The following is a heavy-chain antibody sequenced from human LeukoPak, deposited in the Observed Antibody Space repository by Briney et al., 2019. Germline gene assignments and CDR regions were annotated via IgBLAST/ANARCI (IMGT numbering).Heavy chain of an antibody. CDR2: IGHTGSIT. Sequence: GGSLRLSCAGSGFTFSSYSVNWVRHAPGKGLEWVSYIGHTGSITDYADSVKGRFTISRDNSKNTLYLQMNSLRAEDTAVYYCARSIAAAQVIEYFQHWGQGTLVTVSS. D-gene: IGHD6-13*01. CDR3: ARSIAAAQVIEYFQH. CDR1: GFTFSSYS. V-gene: IGHV3-48*01. J-gene: IGHJ1*01.